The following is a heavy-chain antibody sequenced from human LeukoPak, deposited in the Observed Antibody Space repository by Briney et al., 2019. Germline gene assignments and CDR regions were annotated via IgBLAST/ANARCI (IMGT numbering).Heavy chain of an antibody. D-gene: IGHD6-13*01. CDR2: INHSGST. V-gene: IGHV4-34*01. CDR1: GGSFSDYY. CDR3: AIRFGRLEAGGTPFDS. Sequence: PSETLSLTCAVYGGSFSDYYWSWIRQPPGKGLEWIGEINHSGSTNYNPSLKSRVTISLDTSKNQFSLNLNAVTAADTALYYCAIRFGRLEAGGTPFDSWGQGTLVTVSS. J-gene: IGHJ4*02.